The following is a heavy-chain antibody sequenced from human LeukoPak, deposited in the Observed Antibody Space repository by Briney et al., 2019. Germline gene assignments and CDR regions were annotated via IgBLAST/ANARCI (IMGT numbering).Heavy chain of an antibody. Sequence: SQTLSLTCAISGDYVSSNTAAWNWIRQSASRGLEWLGRTYYRSKWFNDYAGSVKGRISINPDTSKNQLSLQLNSVTPEDTAVYYCARDHYETTGGYSFGPWGQGTLVTVSS. CDR2: TYYRSKWFN. D-gene: IGHD3-22*01. V-gene: IGHV6-1*01. CDR1: GDYVSSNTAA. J-gene: IGHJ5*02. CDR3: ARDHYETTGGYSFGP.